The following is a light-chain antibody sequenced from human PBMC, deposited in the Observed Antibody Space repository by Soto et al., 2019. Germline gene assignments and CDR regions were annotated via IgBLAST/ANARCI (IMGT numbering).Light chain of an antibody. V-gene: IGLV2-23*01. CDR2: EGS. CDR1: SSDVGSYNL. CDR3: CSYAGSSTLV. J-gene: IGLJ3*02. Sequence: QPVLTHPASVSGSPGQSITISCTGTSSDVGSYNLVSWYQQHPGKAPKLMIYEGSKRPSGVSNRFSGSKSGNTASLTISGLQAEDEADYYCCSYAGSSTLVFGGGTKVTVL.